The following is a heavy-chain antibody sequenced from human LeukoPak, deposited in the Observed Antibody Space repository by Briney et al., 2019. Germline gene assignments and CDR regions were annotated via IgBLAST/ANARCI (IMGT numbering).Heavy chain of an antibody. CDR2: ISYDGSNK. Sequence: GGSLRLSCAASGFTFSSYAMHWVRQAPGKGLEWVAVISYDGSNKYYADSVKGRFTISRDNAKNSLYLQMNSLRAEDTAFYYCGRDRGIAVDVGVDYWGQGTLVTVS. CDR3: GRDRGIAVDVGVDY. D-gene: IGHD6-19*01. CDR1: GFTFSSYA. V-gene: IGHV3-30*04. J-gene: IGHJ4*02.